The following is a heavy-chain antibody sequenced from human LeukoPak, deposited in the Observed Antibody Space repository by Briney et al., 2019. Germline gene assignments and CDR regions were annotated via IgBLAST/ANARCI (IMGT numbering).Heavy chain of an antibody. V-gene: IGHV3-23*01. Sequence: GGSLRLSCAASGFTFSSYAMSWVRQAPGKGLEWVSAISGSGGSTYYADSVKGRFTISRDNSKNTLYLQMNSLRAEDTAVYYCAKYYVWGNYRPYYFDYWGQGTLVTVSS. CDR2: ISGSGGST. D-gene: IGHD3-16*02. CDR3: AKYYVWGNYRPYYFDY. CDR1: GFTFSSYA. J-gene: IGHJ4*02.